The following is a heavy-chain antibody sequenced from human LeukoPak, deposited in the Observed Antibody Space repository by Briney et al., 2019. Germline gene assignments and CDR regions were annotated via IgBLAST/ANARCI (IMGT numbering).Heavy chain of an antibody. CDR3: TRGWSSGGVFDI. J-gene: IGHJ3*02. CDR1: GGSINIVGYS. Sequence: SETLSLTCTVSGGSINIVGYSWTWIRQPAGKALEWIGRIYSSGSTDQNLSLKSRVTVSMDTSKNQFSLELRSVTAADTAIYYCTRGWSSGGVFDIWGQGTMVTVSS. V-gene: IGHV4-61*02. CDR2: IYSSGST. D-gene: IGHD6-19*01.